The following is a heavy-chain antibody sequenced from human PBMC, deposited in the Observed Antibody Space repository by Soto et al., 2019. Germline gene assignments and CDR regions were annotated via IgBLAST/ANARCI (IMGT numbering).Heavy chain of an antibody. D-gene: IGHD2-21*02. CDR3: ARDLFGGDPFYYYYYGMDV. J-gene: IGHJ6*02. Sequence: GGSLRLSCAASGFTFSSYSMNWVRQAPGKGLEWVSSISSSSSYIYYADLVKGRFTISRDNAKNSLYLQMNSLRSEDTAVYYCARDLFGGDPFYYYYYGMDVWGQGTTVTVSS. CDR1: GFTFSSYS. CDR2: ISSSSSYI. V-gene: IGHV3-21*01.